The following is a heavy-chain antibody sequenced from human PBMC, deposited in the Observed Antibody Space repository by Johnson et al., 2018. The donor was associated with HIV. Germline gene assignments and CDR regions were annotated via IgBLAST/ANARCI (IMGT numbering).Heavy chain of an antibody. V-gene: IGHV3-66*01. Sequence: VQLVESGGGLVTPGGSLRLSCAASGFTFTDYYMSWIRQAPGKGLEWVSVIYGGGNTYYADSVKGRFTISRDNSQTTLYLQMKSLRPEDTAIYYCAKDQGFVYGGNSDAFDIWGQGTMVTVSS. CDR2: IYGGGNT. D-gene: IGHD4-23*01. CDR1: GFTFTDYY. J-gene: IGHJ3*02. CDR3: AKDQGFVYGGNSDAFDI.